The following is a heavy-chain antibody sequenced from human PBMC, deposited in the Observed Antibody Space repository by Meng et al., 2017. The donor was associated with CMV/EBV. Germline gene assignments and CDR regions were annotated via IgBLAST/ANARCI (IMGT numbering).Heavy chain of an antibody. CDR2: ITGGAGST. V-gene: IGHV3-23*01. CDR3: AKSRGGYGSGSYYTFDS. Sequence: GESLKISCTASGVTFSSYAWSWVRQAPGKGLEWVSTITGGAGSTYTADSVQGRSTISTDKSKNTLYLQMSSLRGEDTAIYFCAKSRGGYGSGSYYTFDSWGQGTLVTVSS. J-gene: IGHJ4*02. D-gene: IGHD3-10*01. CDR1: GVTFSSYA.